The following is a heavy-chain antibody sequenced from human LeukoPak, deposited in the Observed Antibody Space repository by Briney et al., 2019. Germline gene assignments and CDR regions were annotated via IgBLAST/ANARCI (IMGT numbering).Heavy chain of an antibody. Sequence: ASVKVSCKASGYTFTCYYMHWVRQAPGQGLEWMGWINPNSGGTNYAQKFQGRVTMTRDTSISTAYMELSRLRSDDTAVYYCARVSCWYKGYFSWGQGTLVTVST. CDR3: ARVSCWYKGYFS. V-gene: IGHV1-2*02. CDR2: INPNSGGT. D-gene: IGHD6-19*01. CDR1: GYTFTCYY. J-gene: IGHJ4*02.